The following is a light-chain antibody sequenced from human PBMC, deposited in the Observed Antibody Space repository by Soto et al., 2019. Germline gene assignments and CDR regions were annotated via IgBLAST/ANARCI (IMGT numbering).Light chain of an antibody. Sequence: SYELTQPPSVSVAPGQTARITCGGDNIGSKRVHWYHLKPGQAPVLVVYDDSDRPSGIPERFSGSNSGNTATLTISRVEAGDEADYYCQVWDGSSGHVVFGGGTKLTVL. V-gene: IGLV3-21*02. CDR1: NIGSKR. CDR2: DDS. CDR3: QVWDGSSGHVV. J-gene: IGLJ2*01.